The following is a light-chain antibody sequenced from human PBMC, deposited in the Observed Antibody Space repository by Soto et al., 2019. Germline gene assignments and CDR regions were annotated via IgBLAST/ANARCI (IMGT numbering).Light chain of an antibody. J-gene: IGLJ2*01. Sequence: QTVVTQEPSLTVSPGGTVTLTCGSSTGPVTSGHYPHWFQQKPGQAPRTLIYNTNNKYSWTPARFSGSLLGGKAALTLSGAQPEDEADYHCFLFYSGNPLVFGGGTKLTVL. CDR3: FLFYSGNPLV. CDR2: NTN. V-gene: IGLV7-46*01. CDR1: TGPVTSGHY.